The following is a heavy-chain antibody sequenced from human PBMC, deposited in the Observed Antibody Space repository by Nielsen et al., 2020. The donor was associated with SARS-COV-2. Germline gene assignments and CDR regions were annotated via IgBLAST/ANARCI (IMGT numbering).Heavy chain of an antibody. CDR2: IYYSGST. Sequence: SETLSLTCTVSGGSISSGGYYWSWIRQHPGKGLEWIGYIYYSGSTYYNPSLKSRVTISVDTSKNQFSLKLSSVTAADTAVYYCARLTRSRNYFDYWGQGTLVTVSS. J-gene: IGHJ4*02. V-gene: IGHV4-31*03. CDR3: ARLTRSRNYFDY. CDR1: GGSISSGGYY. D-gene: IGHD1-26*01.